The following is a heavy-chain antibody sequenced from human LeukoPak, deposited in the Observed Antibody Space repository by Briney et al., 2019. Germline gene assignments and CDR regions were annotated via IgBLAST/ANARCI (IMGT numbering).Heavy chain of an antibody. Sequence: GRSLRLSCAASGFTFSSYAMHWVRQAPGKGLEWVAVISYDGSNKYYADSVKGRFTISRDNSKNTLYLQMNSLRAEDTAVYYCARGGRWIQLWLDYWGQGTLSPSPQ. D-gene: IGHD5-18*01. CDR2: ISYDGSNK. J-gene: IGHJ4*02. V-gene: IGHV3-30-3*01. CDR1: GFTFSSYA. CDR3: ARGGRWIQLWLDY.